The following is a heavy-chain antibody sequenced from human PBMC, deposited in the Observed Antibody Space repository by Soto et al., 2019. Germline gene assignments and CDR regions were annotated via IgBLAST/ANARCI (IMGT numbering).Heavy chain of an antibody. V-gene: IGHV3-73*01. CDR3: TRHNSDY. D-gene: IGHD2-21*01. CDR2: IRSKVNNYAT. J-gene: IGHJ4*02. Sequence: EVQLVESGGGLVQPGGSLKLSCAGSGFTFSASAMHWVRQASGKGLEWVGRIRSKVNNYATAYAASVKGRFSISRDDSKNTADLQMNSLNTEDTAVYYCTRHNSDYWGQGTLVTVSS. CDR1: GFTFSASA.